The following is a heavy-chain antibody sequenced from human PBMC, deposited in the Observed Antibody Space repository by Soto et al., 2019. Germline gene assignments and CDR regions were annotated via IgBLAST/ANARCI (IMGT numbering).Heavy chain of an antibody. Sequence: PSETLSLTCTVSGGSISSYYWSWIRQPPGKGLEWIGYIYYSGSTNYNPSLKSRVTISVDTSKNQFSLKLSSVTAADTAVYYCARGPFGDYDFWSGPAYYWGQGTLVTVSS. J-gene: IGHJ4*02. CDR3: ARGPFGDYDFWSGPAYY. V-gene: IGHV4-59*01. CDR1: GGSISSYY. D-gene: IGHD3-3*01. CDR2: IYYSGST.